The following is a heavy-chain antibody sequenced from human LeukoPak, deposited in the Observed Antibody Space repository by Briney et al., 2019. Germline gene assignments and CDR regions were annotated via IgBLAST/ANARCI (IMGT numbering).Heavy chain of an antibody. D-gene: IGHD3-22*01. CDR2: IWYDGSNK. J-gene: IGHJ4*02. CDR3: ARGYYDSSGYSPGGFDY. Sequence: GGSLRLSCAASGXTFSSYGMHWVRQAPGKGLEWVAVIWYDGSNKYYADSVKGRFTISRDNSKNTLYLQMNSLRAEDTAVYYCARGYYDSSGYSPGGFDYWGQGTLVTVSS. V-gene: IGHV3-33*01. CDR1: GXTFSSYG.